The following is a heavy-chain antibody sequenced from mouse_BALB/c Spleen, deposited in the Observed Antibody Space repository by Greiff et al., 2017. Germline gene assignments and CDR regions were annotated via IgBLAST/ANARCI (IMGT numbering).Heavy chain of an antibody. V-gene: IGHV5-6-5*01. CDR1: GFTFSSYA. CDR2: ISSGGST. Sequence: EVQLVESGGGLVKPGGSLKLSCAASGFTFSSYAMSWVRQTPEKRLEWVASISSGGSTYYPDSVKGRFTISRDNARNILYLQMSSLRSEDTAMYYCARGGGYYGSSPFAYWGQGTLVTVSA. J-gene: IGHJ3*01. CDR3: ARGGGYYGSSPFAY. D-gene: IGHD1-1*01.